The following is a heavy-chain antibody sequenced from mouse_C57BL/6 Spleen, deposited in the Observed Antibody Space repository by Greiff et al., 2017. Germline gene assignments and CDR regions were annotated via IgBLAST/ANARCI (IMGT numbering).Heavy chain of an antibody. V-gene: IGHV3-6*01. CDR2: ISYDGSN. CDR3: ARGGLRRGSYYFDY. CDR1: GYSITSGYY. J-gene: IGHJ2*01. Sequence: EVKLQESGPGLVKPSQSLSLTCSVTGYSITSGYYWNWIRQFPGNKLEWMGYISYDGSNNYNPSLKNRISITRDTSKNQFFLKLNSVTTEDTATYYCARGGLRRGSYYFDYWGQGTTLTVSS. D-gene: IGHD2-4*01.